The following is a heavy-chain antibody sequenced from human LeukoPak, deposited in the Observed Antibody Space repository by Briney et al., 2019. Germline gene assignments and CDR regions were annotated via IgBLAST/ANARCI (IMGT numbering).Heavy chain of an antibody. J-gene: IGHJ4*02. D-gene: IGHD4-23*01. CDR3: ANLLRWEPY. CDR1: GFTFSSYG. CDR2: ISYDGSNK. V-gene: IGHV3-30*18. Sequence: GGSLRLSCAASGFTFSSYGMHWVRQAPGKGLEWVAVISYDGSNKYYADSVKGRFTISRDNSKNTLYLQMNSLRAEGTAVYYCANLLRWEPYWGQGTLVTVSS.